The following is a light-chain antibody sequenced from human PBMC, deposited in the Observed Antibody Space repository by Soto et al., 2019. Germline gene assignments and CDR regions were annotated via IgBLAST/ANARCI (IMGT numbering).Light chain of an antibody. CDR1: SSDVGGYNY. CDR3: SSYTSSSFSGV. Sequence: QSALTQPASVSGSPGQSITISCTGTSSDVGGYNYVSWYQQHPGKAPKLMIYDVSNRPSGVSNRFSGSKSGNTASLTISGLQGEDEADYYCSSYTSSSFSGVFGGGTKLTVL. CDR2: DVS. J-gene: IGLJ3*02. V-gene: IGLV2-14*01.